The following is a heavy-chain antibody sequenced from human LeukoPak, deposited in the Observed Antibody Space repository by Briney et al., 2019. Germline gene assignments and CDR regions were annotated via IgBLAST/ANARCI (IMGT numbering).Heavy chain of an antibody. CDR3: ARASNIGWYQFDY. CDR2: IQTSGSI. Sequence: SETLSLTCTVSGGSMNNHEWSWVRQPAGKGLEWIGRIQTSGSINYNSSLKSRVTISIDTSQNYFSLKLTSMTAADSAMYYCARASNIGWYQFDYWGQGMLVAVSS. D-gene: IGHD6-19*01. CDR1: GGSMNNHE. J-gene: IGHJ4*02. V-gene: IGHV4-4*07.